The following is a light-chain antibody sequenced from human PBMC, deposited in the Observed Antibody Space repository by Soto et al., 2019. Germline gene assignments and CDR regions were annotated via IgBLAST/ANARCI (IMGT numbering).Light chain of an antibody. Sequence: DIQMTQSPSSLSASVGDRVTITCRASQSISSYLNWYQQKPGKAPKLLIYAASSLQSGVPSRFSGSGSGTDFTLTISSLQPEDFATYYCQQRSTTPPTFGQGTKVEIK. J-gene: IGKJ1*01. CDR1: QSISSY. CDR3: QQRSTTPPT. CDR2: AAS. V-gene: IGKV1-39*01.